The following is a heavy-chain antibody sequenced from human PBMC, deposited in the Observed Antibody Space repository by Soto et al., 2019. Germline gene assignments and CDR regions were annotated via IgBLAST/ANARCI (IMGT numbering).Heavy chain of an antibody. CDR1: GYTFTSYG. CDR2: NSAYNGKT. D-gene: IGHD2-2*01. V-gene: IGHV1-18*01. Sequence: QVQLVQAGAEVKKPGASVKVSCKASGYTFTSYGISWVRQAPGKGLEWMGGNSAYNGKTNYAQKLQGRVTMTTDTSTSTAYMELSSLRSDDTAVYYCASVIVAAADGDYWGQGTLVIVFS. J-gene: IGHJ4*02. CDR3: ASVIVAAADGDY.